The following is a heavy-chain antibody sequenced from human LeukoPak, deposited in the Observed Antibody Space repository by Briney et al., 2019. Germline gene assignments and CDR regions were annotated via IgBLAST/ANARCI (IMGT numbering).Heavy chain of an antibody. CDR1: GFTFSSYS. Sequence: PGGSLRLSCAASGFTFSSYSMNWVRQAPGKGLEWVSSISNSSSYIYYADSVEGRFTISRDNAKNSLYLQMNSLRAEDTAVYYCARDHRTMGAADYWGQGTLVTVSS. V-gene: IGHV3-21*01. D-gene: IGHD1-26*01. CDR3: ARDHRTMGAADY. J-gene: IGHJ4*02. CDR2: ISNSSSYI.